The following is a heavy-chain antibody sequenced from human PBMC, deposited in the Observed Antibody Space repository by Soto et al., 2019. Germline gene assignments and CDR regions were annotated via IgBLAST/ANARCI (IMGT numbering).Heavy chain of an antibody. CDR1: GFTFSSYG. V-gene: IGHV3-30*18. J-gene: IGHJ3*02. CDR3: AKSPGGYYSFDI. D-gene: IGHD3-3*01. Sequence: GGSLRLSCASSGFTFSSYGMHLVRQAPGKGLEWVAVISYDGSNKYYADSVKGRFTISRDNSKNTLYLQMNSLRAEDTAVYYCAKSPGGYYSFDIWGQGTMVTVSS. CDR2: ISYDGSNK.